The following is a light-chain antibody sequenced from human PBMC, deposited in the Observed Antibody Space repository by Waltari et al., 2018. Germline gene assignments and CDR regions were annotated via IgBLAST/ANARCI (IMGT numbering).Light chain of an antibody. CDR1: ASNIGGNL. CDR2: RSD. V-gene: IGLV1-44*01. Sequence: QSVLTQPPSASGTPGQSVTISCSGGASNIGGNLVNWYQQLPGKAPKLLIYRSDLRPSGVPDRFSGSKSGTSASLAISGLQSEDEDDYFCASWDDSLNGHWVFGGGTKVTVL. CDR3: ASWDDSLNGHWV. J-gene: IGLJ3*02.